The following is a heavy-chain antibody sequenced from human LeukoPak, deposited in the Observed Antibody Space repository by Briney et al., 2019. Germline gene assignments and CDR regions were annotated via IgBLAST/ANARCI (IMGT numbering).Heavy chain of an antibody. D-gene: IGHD3-22*01. V-gene: IGHV3-48*04. CDR3: ARTRITMIVDRPKGVDY. CDR2: ISSSSSTI. CDR1: GFTFSSYS. Sequence: GGSLRLSCAASGFTFSSYSMNWVRQAPGKGLEWVSYISSSSSTIYYADSVKGRFTISRDNAKNSLYLQMNSLRAEDTAVYYCARTRITMIVDRPKGVDYWGQGTLVTVSS. J-gene: IGHJ4*02.